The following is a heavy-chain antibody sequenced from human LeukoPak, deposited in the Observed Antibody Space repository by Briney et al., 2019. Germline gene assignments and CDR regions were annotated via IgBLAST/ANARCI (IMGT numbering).Heavy chain of an antibody. Sequence: GGSLRLSCAASGFTFSSYDMHWVRQATGKGLEWVSAIGTAGDTYYPGSVKGRFTISRENAKNSLYLQMNSLRAGDTTVYYCVRKGAVPILYYFDYWGQGTLVTVSS. CDR1: GFTFSSYD. J-gene: IGHJ4*02. D-gene: IGHD6-19*01. CDR2: IGTAGDT. V-gene: IGHV3-13*01. CDR3: VRKGAVPILYYFDY.